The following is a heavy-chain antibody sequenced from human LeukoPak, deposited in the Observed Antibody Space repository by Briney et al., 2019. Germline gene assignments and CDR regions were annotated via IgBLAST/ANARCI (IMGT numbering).Heavy chain of an antibody. Sequence: GGSLRLSCAASGFTFRSYWMSWVRQAPGKGLEWVANIKQDGSEKYYVDSVKGRFTISRDNAKNSLYLQMNSLRAEDTAVYYCARDLVRGVLNWFDPWGQGTLVTVSS. V-gene: IGHV3-7*03. J-gene: IGHJ5*02. D-gene: IGHD3-10*02. CDR1: GFTFRSYW. CDR2: IKQDGSEK. CDR3: ARDLVRGVLNWFDP.